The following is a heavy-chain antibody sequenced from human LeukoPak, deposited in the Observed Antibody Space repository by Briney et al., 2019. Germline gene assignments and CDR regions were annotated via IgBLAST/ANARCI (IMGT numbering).Heavy chain of an antibody. V-gene: IGHV3-21*01. CDR2: ISSSSSYM. D-gene: IGHD1-7*01. Sequence: GGSLRLSCAASGFTFSSYSMNWVRQALGKGLEWVSSISSSSSYMYYADSVKGRFTISRDNAKNSLYLQVNSLRAEDTAVYYCARGPITGTTYFDYWGQGALVTVSS. CDR3: ARGPITGTTYFDY. CDR1: GFTFSSYS. J-gene: IGHJ4*02.